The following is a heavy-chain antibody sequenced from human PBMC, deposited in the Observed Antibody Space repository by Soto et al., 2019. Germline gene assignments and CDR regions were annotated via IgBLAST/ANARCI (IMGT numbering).Heavy chain of an antibody. D-gene: IGHD1-7*01. CDR3: ARSNWNYGNNFDY. CDR1: GYTFTSYD. Sequence: ASVKVACQASGYTFTSYDINWVRQATGQGLEWMGWMNPNSGNTGYAQKFQGRVTMTRNTSISTAYMELSSLRSEDTAVYYCARSNWNYGNNFDYWGQGTLVTVSS. V-gene: IGHV1-8*01. J-gene: IGHJ4*02. CDR2: MNPNSGNT.